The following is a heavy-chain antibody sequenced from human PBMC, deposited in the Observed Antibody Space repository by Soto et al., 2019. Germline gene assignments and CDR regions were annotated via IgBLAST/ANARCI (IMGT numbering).Heavy chain of an antibody. J-gene: IGHJ4*02. CDR1: GGSISSHH. CDR2: IYTSGTT. V-gene: IGHV4-4*07. D-gene: IGHD5-18*01. CDR3: ARDRGQLWPLDY. Sequence: SETLALTCTVSGGSISSHHWTWIRQPAGKGLEWIGRIYTSGTTNYNPSLTSRVTMSVDTSKNQFSLNLTSVTAADTAVYYCARDRGQLWPLDYWGQGTLVTVSS.